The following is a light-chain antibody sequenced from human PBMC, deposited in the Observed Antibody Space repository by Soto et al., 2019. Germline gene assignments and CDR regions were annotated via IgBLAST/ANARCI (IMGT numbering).Light chain of an antibody. CDR3: QQGYSTPRT. V-gene: IGKV1-39*01. CDR2: GAS. J-gene: IGKJ1*01. CDR1: QSISSY. Sequence: DIQMTQSPSSLSASVGDRVTITCRASQSISSYLNWYQQKPGKAPKVLIFGASNLQSGVPSRFSGSGSGTDFTLTISSLQPEDFATYYCQQGYSTPRTFDQGTKVEI.